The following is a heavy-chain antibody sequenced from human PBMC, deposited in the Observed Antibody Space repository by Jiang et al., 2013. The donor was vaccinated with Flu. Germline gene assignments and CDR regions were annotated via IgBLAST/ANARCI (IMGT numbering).Heavy chain of an antibody. CDR1: GYTFTSYG. D-gene: IGHD6-19*01. CDR2: ISAYNGNT. CDR3: ARGQIAVAHMKASEYFQH. Sequence: GASVKVSCKASGYTFTSYGISWVRQAPGQGLEWMGWISAYNGNTNYAQKLQGRVTMTTDTSTSTAYMELRSLRSDDTAVYYCARGQIAVAHMKASEYFQHVGPRAPWSPSP. V-gene: IGHV1-18*01. J-gene: IGHJ1*01.